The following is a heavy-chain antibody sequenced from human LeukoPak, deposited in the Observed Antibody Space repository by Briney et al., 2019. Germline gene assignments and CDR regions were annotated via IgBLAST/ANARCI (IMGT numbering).Heavy chain of an antibody. CDR3: ARDEARSAYHKYWYFDL. CDR1: GGSISSSSYY. J-gene: IGHJ2*01. Sequence: SETLSLTCTVSGGSISSSSYYWGWIRQPPGKGLEWIGSIYYSGSTYYNPSLKSRVTIPVDTSKNQFSLKLSSVTAADTAVYYCARDEARSAYHKYWYFDLWGRGTLVTVSS. V-gene: IGHV4-39*07. CDR2: IYYSGST. D-gene: IGHD6-6*01.